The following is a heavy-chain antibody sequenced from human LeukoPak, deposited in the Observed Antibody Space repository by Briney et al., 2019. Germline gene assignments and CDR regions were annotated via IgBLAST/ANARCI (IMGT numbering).Heavy chain of an antibody. CDR2: IYPGDSET. CDR1: GYSFTSYW. V-gene: IGHV5-51*01. CDR3: ARHPSASYYYFDY. J-gene: IGHJ4*02. Sequence: GESLKISCKGSGYSFTSYWIGWVRQMPGKGLEWMGIIYPGDSETRYSPSFQGQVTISADKSTSTAYLQWSSLKASDTAMYYCARHPSASYYYFDYWGQGTLVTVSS. D-gene: IGHD1-26*01.